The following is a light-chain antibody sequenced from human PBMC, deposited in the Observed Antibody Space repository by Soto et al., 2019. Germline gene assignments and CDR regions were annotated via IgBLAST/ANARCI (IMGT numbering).Light chain of an antibody. V-gene: IGLV1-44*01. CDR2: STN. Sequence: QSVLTQPPSASGTPGHRVTLSCSGSSSNIGSNTVNWYQQLPGTATKLLIYSTNQRPSGVPDRFSGSKSGTSASLAISGLQSEDEDDYYCSTWDDSLNGPVFGGGTKLTVL. CDR3: STWDDSLNGPV. CDR1: SSNIGSNT. J-gene: IGLJ2*01.